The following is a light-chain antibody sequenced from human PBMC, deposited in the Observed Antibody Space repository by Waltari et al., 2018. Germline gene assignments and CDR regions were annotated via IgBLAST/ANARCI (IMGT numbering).Light chain of an antibody. J-gene: IGKJ3*01. CDR3: QQAHTFPPT. CDR1: QGIRSW. Sequence: DIQMTQSPSSVSASVGDRVTITCRASQGIRSWLAWYQQKPGTAPKLLIYAASTLQSGVPSRFSGSGSGTDFTLTISSLQPEDFATYYCQQAHTFPPTFGPGTKVHIQ. V-gene: IGKV1-12*01. CDR2: AAS.